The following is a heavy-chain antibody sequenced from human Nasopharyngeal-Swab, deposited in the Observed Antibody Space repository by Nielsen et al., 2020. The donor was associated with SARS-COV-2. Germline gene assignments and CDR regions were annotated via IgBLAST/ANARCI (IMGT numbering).Heavy chain of an antibody. CDR1: GSNFDDDA. D-gene: IGHD3-10*01. J-gene: IGHJ4*02. CDR2: ISWNSGSI. V-gene: IGHV3-9*01. CDR3: AKDIRSGDYGSGSSYDY. Sequence: GPAPGSNFDDDAVHWQRQAEGKGLGWVSGISWNSGSIGYADSVKGRFTISRDNAKNSLYLQMNSLRAEDTALYYCAKDIRSGDYGSGSSYDYWGQGTLVTVSS.